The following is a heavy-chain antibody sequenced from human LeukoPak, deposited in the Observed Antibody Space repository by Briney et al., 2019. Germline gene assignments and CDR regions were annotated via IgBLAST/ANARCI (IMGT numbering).Heavy chain of an antibody. V-gene: IGHV4-59*01. D-gene: IGHD6-25*01. J-gene: IGHJ6*02. CDR3: GAATAYYHYYGMDV. Sequence: PSETLSLTCTVSGGSISSYYWSWIRQPPGKGLEWIGYIYYSGSTNYNPSLRSRVTISVDTSKNQFSLKLSSVTAAATSVDYDGAATAYYHYYGMDVWGQGTTVTVSS. CDR1: GGSISSYY. CDR2: IYYSGST.